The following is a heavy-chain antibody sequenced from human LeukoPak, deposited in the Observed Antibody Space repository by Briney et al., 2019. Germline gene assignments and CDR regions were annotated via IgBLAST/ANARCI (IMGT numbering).Heavy chain of an antibody. CDR1: GGSISSNY. CDR2: IYYSGST. J-gene: IGHJ6*03. CDR3: AREIVVPAATTIYYHYYYMDV. V-gene: IGHV4-59*01. D-gene: IGHD2-2*01. Sequence: SETLSLTCTVSGGSISSNYWSWIRQPPGQGLEWIGYIYYSGSTNYNPSLKRRVNISVAKSKNQFPLKLSSVTAADTAVYYCAREIVVPAATTIYYHYYYMDVWGKRPTVTVS.